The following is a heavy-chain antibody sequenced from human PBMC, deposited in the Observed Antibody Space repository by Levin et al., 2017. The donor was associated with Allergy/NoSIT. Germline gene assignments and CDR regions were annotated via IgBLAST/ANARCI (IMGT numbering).Heavy chain of an antibody. Sequence: PGESLKISCKASGYTFTSYGFTWVRQAPGQGLEWMGWISAYNGNTDHAQKLQDRLTMTTDTSTSTAYMELRSLRYDDTAVYYCARDRWHGGSYYTPYYYGMDVWGQGTTVTVSS. J-gene: IGHJ6*02. CDR3: ARDRWHGGSYYTPYYYGMDV. CDR1: GYTFTSYG. D-gene: IGHD1-26*01. V-gene: IGHV1-18*01. CDR2: ISAYNGNT.